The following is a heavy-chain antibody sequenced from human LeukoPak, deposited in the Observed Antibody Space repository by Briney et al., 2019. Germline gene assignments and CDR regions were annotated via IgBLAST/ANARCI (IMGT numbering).Heavy chain of an antibody. CDR2: IYYSGST. V-gene: IGHV4-59*01. J-gene: IGHJ4*02. CDR1: GGSISRYY. CDR3: ARVRYCSGGSCSPFDY. Sequence: PSETLSLTCTVSGGSISRYYWSWIRQPPGKGLEWIGYIYYSGSTNYNPSLKSRVTISVDTSKNQFSLKLSSVTAADTAVYYCARVRYCSGGSCSPFDYWGQGTLVTVSS. D-gene: IGHD2-15*01.